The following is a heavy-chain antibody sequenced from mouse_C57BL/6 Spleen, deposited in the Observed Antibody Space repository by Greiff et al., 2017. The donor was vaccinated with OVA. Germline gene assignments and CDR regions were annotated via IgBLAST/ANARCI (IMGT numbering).Heavy chain of an antibody. CDR1: GYAFSSSW. D-gene: IGHD4-1*01. CDR3: ARTGTGAMDY. Sequence: QVQLQQSGPELVKPGASVKISCKASGYAFSSSWMNWVKQRPGKGLEWIGRIYPGDGDTNYNGKFKGKATLTADKSSSTAYIQLSSLTSEDSAVYFCARTGTGAMDYWGQGTSVTVSS. V-gene: IGHV1-82*01. J-gene: IGHJ4*01. CDR2: IYPGDGDT.